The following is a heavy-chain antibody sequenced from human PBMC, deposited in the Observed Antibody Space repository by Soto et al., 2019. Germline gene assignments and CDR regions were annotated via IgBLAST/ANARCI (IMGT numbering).Heavy chain of an antibody. V-gene: IGHV3-23*01. CDR1: GFTFSSYA. CDR2: ISGSGGST. D-gene: IGHD3-3*01. J-gene: IGHJ4*02. CDR3: AKANTVLEWLLSEFDH. Sequence: PGGSLRLSCAASGFTFSSYAMSWVRQAPGKGLEWVSAISGSGGSTYYADSVKGRFTISRDNSKNTLYMQMNSLRAKDTAVYYCAKANTVLEWLLSEFDHWGQGTLVTVSS.